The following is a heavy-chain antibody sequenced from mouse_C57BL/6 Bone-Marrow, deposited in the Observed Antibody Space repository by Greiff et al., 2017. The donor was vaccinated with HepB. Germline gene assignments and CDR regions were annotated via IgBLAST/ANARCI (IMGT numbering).Heavy chain of an antibody. CDR1: GYTFTDYY. D-gene: IGHD2-4*01. V-gene: IGHV1-26*01. J-gene: IGHJ4*01. CDR2: INPNNGGT. CDR3: ASHYYDYDGGYAMDY. Sequence: EVQLQQSGPELVKPGASVKISCKASGYTFTDYYMNWVKQSHGKSLEWIGDINPNNGGTSYNQKFKGKATLTVDKSSSTAYMELRSLTSEDSAVYYCASHYYDYDGGYAMDYWGQGTSVTVSS.